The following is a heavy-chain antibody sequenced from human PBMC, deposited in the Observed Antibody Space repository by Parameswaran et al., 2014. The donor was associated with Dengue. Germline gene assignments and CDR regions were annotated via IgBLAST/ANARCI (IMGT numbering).Heavy chain of an antibody. D-gene: IGHD3-3*01. V-gene: IGHV4-34*01. CDR3: ARGIRGFWSGSKYYFDY. Sequence: WIRQPPGKGLEWIGEINHSGSTNYNPSLKSRVTISVDTSKNQFSLKLSSVTAADTAVYYCARGIRGFWSGSKYYFDYWGQGTLVTVSS. CDR2: INHSGST. J-gene: IGHJ4*02.